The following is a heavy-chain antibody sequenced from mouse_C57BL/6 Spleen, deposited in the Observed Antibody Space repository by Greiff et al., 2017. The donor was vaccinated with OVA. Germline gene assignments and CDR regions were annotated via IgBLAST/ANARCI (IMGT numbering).Heavy chain of an antibody. CDR1: GFSFNTYA. Sequence: EAGGGLVQPKGSLKLSCAASGFSFNTYAMNWVRQAPGKGLEWVARIRSKSNNYATYYADSVKDRFTISRDDSESMLYLQMNNLKTEDTTMYYCVRGNGNYGTYYAMDYWGQGTSVTVAS. CDR3: VRGNGNYGTYYAMDY. V-gene: IGHV10-1*01. J-gene: IGHJ4*01. D-gene: IGHD2-1*01. CDR2: IRSKSNNYAT.